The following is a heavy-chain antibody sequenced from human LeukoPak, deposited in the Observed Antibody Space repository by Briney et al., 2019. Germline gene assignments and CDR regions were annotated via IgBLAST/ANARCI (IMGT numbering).Heavy chain of an antibody. CDR1: GYTFTSYY. CDR3: ARERPPFGISYYYDSSGYSPSDY. J-gene: IGHJ4*02. Sequence: ASVKVSCKASGYTFTSYYMHWVRQAPGQGLEWMGIINPSGGSTSYAQKFQGRVTMTMDTSTSTAYMELSSLRSEDTAVYYCARERPPFGISYYYDSSGYSPSDYWGQGTLVTVSS. D-gene: IGHD3-22*01. CDR2: INPSGGST. V-gene: IGHV1-46*01.